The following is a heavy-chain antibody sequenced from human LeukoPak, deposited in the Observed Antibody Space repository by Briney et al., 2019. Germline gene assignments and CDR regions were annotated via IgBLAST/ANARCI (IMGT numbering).Heavy chain of an antibody. J-gene: IGHJ5*02. D-gene: IGHD3-10*01. V-gene: IGHV4-34*01. CDR2: INHSGST. CDR3: ARQRITMVRGVIIRDHH. CDR1: GFTYSDYN. Sequence: GSLRLSCAASGFTYSDYNMRWIRQPPGKGLEWIGEINHSGSTNYNPSLKSRVTISVDTSKNQFSLKLSSVTAADTAVYYCARQRITMVRGVIIRDHHWGQGTLVTVSS.